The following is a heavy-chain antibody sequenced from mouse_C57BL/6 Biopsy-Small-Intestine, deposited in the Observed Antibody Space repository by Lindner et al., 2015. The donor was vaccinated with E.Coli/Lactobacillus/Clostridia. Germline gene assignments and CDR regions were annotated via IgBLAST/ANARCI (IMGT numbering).Heavy chain of an antibody. Sequence: VQLQESGAELVKPGASVKMSCKASGYTFTNYWITWVKQRPGQGLEWVGDVYPGHGSTNYNEKFKSKATLTADTSSRTVYMQVRSLTSEDSAVYYCARGYYGNNWYFGVWGTGTTVTVSS. V-gene: IGHV1-55*01. CDR3: ARGYYGNNWYFGV. CDR1: GYTFTNYW. D-gene: IGHD2-1*01. CDR2: VYPGHGST. J-gene: IGHJ1*03.